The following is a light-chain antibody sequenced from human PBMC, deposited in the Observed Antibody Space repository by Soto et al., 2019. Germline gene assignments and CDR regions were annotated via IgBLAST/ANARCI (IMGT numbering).Light chain of an antibody. CDR1: QSISGY. V-gene: IGKV1-5*01. CDR2: DAS. CDR3: QQYNSYST. Sequence: IQLTQSPSSLSASVGDRVTITCRASQSISGYLTWFQQKPGKAPKLLIYDASSLESGVPSRFSGSGSGTEFTLTISSLQPDDFATYYCQQYNSYSTFGQGTKVDI. J-gene: IGKJ1*01.